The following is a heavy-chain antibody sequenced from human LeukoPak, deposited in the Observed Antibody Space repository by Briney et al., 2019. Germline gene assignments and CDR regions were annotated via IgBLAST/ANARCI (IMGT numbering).Heavy chain of an antibody. D-gene: IGHD6-19*01. CDR1: DGSISSSSYY. CDR3: ARPGTSYSSAAGVDY. V-gene: IGHV4-39*01. CDR2: IYYSGST. J-gene: IGHJ4*02. Sequence: SETLSLTCTVSDGSISSSSYYWGWIRQPPGKGLEWIGSIYYSGSTYYNPSLKSRVTISVDTSKNQFSLKLSSVTAADTAVYYCARPGTSYSSAAGVDYWGQGTLVTVSS.